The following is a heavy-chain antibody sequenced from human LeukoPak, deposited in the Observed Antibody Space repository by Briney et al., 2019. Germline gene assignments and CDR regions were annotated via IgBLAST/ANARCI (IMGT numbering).Heavy chain of an antibody. CDR1: GFTFSDYY. CDR3: ASGEWELPPDY. J-gene: IGHJ4*02. V-gene: IGHV3-11*06. Sequence: PGGSLRLSCAASGFTFSDYYMSWIRQAPGKGLEWVSYISSSSSYTNYADPVKGRFTISRDNAKNSLYLQMNSLRAEDTAVYYCASGEWELPPDYWGQGTLVTVSS. CDR2: ISSSSSYT. D-gene: IGHD1-26*01.